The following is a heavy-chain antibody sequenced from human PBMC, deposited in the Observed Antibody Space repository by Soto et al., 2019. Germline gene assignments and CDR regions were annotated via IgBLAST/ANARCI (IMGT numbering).Heavy chain of an antibody. CDR3: ANVPIWCGGSSCYTEGFDS. CDR2: ISAGGDT. J-gene: IGHJ4*02. D-gene: IGHD2-21*01. Sequence: LRLSCVASGFVFSDYAMSWVRQAPGKGLEWVSAISAGGDTYYADSVKGRFTVSRANSKNTLYLQMNSLRAKDTAIYYCANVPIWCGGSSCYTEGFDSWGQGTLITVSS. V-gene: IGHV3-23*01. CDR1: GFVFSDYA.